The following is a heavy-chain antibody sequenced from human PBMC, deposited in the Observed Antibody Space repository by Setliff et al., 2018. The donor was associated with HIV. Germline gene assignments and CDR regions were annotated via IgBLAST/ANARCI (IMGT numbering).Heavy chain of an antibody. CDR1: GFAVSSNY. CDR3: ARDPYGDIDY. CDR2: IYSGGST. V-gene: IGHV3-66*02. J-gene: IGHJ4*02. D-gene: IGHD4-17*01. Sequence: LRLSCAASGFAVSSNYMSWVRQAPGKGLEWVSVIYSGGSTYYADSVKGRFTISRDNSKNTLYLQMNSLRAEDTAVYYCARDPYGDIDYWGQGTLVTVSS.